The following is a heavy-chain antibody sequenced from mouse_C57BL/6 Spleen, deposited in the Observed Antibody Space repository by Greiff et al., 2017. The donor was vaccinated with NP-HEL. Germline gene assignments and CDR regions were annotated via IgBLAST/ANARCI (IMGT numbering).Heavy chain of an antibody. V-gene: IGHV1-82*01. Sequence: QVQLQQSGPELVKPGASVKISCKASGYAFSSSWMNWVKQRPGKGLEWIGRIYPGDGDTNYNGKFKGKATLTADKSSSTAYMQLSSLTSEDSAVYFCARGGAYYGYFDYWGQGTTLTVSS. D-gene: IGHD1-1*01. CDR1: GYAFSSSW. J-gene: IGHJ2*01. CDR2: IYPGDGDT. CDR3: ARGGAYYGYFDY.